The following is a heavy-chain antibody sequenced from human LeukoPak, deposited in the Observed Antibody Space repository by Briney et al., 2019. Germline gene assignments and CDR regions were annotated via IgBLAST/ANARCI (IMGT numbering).Heavy chain of an antibody. J-gene: IGHJ4*02. V-gene: IGHV3-43*02. Sequence: PGGSLRLSCAASVFTFDDYAMHWVRQAPGKGLEWVSLISGDGVSTYYADSVKGRFTISRDNSQNSLYLQMNSLRTEDTDLYYCAKGGYGDWYYLDYWGQGTLVTVSS. CDR3: AKGGYGDWYYLDY. CDR2: ISGDGVST. CDR1: VFTFDDYA. D-gene: IGHD2-21*01.